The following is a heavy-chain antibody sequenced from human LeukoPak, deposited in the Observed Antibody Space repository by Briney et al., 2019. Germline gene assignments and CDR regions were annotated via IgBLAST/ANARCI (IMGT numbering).Heavy chain of an antibody. V-gene: IGHV3-23*01. CDR1: GFTFSSYA. J-gene: IGHJ4*02. CDR2: ISGSGGST. Sequence: GGSLRLSCAASGFTFSSYAMSWVRQAPGKGLEWVSAISGSGGSTYYADSVKGRFTISRDNSKNTLYLQMNSLRAEDTAVYYCARDSLYDPDPQIDYWGQGTLVTVSS. D-gene: IGHD2/OR15-2a*01. CDR3: ARDSLYDPDPQIDY.